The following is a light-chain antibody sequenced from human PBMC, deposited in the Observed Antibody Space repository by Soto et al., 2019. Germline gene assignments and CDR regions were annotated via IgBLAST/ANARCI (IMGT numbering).Light chain of an antibody. V-gene: IGKV3-11*01. J-gene: IGKJ1*01. CDR2: DVS. CDR3: LQDYSYPWT. Sequence: IVLPQSPATLSFAPGIRATLSCRASQNISSYLIWYQQKPGQAPRLLIYDVSNRATSIPARFSGSGSGTDFTLTISSLQPEDFATYYCLQDYSYPWTFGQGTKVDI. CDR1: QNISSY.